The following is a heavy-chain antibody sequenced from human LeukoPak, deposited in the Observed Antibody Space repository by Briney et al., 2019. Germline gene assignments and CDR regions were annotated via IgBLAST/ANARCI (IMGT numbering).Heavy chain of an antibody. CDR1: GFTFSSYA. V-gene: IGHV3-30-3*01. J-gene: IGHJ4*02. Sequence: GGSLRLSCAASGFTFSSYAMHWVRQAPGKGLEWVAVISYDGSNKYYADSVRGRFTISRDNSKNTLYLQMNSLRAEDTAVYYCARDSLRLLQNWGQGTLVTVSS. CDR3: ARDSLRLLQN. D-gene: IGHD2-15*01. CDR2: ISYDGSNK.